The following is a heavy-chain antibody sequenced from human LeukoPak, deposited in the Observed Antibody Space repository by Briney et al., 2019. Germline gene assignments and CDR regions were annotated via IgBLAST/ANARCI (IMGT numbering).Heavy chain of an antibody. V-gene: IGHV3-30*18. J-gene: IGHJ4*02. D-gene: IGHD4-17*01. CDR1: GFTFSSYG. CDR3: AKDKAYGDYYFDY. CDR2: ISYDGSNK. Sequence: GGSLRLSCAASGFTFSSYGMHWVRQAPGKGLDWVAVISYDGSNKYYADSVKGRFTISRDNSKNTLYLQMNSLRAEDTAVYYCAKDKAYGDYYFDYWGQGTLVTVSS.